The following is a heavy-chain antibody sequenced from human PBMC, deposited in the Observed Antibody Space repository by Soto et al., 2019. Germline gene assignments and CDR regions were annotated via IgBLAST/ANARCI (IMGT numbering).Heavy chain of an antibody. CDR3: ARDRVVSGYPEYFQH. D-gene: IGHD3-22*01. CDR1: GLTVSSNY. Sequence: EVQLVESGGGLIQPGGSLRLSCAASGLTVSSNYMSWVRRAPGKGLEWVSVIYSGGSTYYADSVKGRFTISRDNSKNTLYLQMNSLRAEDTAVYYCARDRVVSGYPEYFQHWGLGTLVTVSS. V-gene: IGHV3-53*01. J-gene: IGHJ1*01. CDR2: IYSGGST.